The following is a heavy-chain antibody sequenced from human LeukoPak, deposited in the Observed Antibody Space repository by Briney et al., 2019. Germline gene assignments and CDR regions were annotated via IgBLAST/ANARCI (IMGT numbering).Heavy chain of an antibody. J-gene: IGHJ3*02. CDR3: ARHSGDSSGYYFPDAFDI. CDR1: GFTFSSYE. D-gene: IGHD3-22*01. CDR2: ISSSGSTI. Sequence: GGSLRLSCAASGFTFSSYEMNWVRQAPGKGLEWVSYISSSGSTIYYADSVKGRFTISRDNAKNSLYLQMNSLRAEDTAVYYCARHSGDSSGYYFPDAFDIWGQGTMVTVSS. V-gene: IGHV3-48*03.